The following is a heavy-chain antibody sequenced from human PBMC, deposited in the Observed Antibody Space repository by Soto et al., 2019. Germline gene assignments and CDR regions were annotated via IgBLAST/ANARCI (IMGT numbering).Heavy chain of an antibody. CDR3: AATISYYGIDV. J-gene: IGHJ6*02. CDR2: IYPGDSDT. V-gene: IGHV5-51*01. Sequence: PGESLKISCKGSGYTFTNYWIGWVRQMPGKGLEWMGIIYPGDSDTKYNPSFQGQVTISADKSITTTYLQWSSLKASDTAIYYCAATISYYGIDVCHQGTTVTVCS. D-gene: IGHD3-3*01. CDR1: GYTFTNYW.